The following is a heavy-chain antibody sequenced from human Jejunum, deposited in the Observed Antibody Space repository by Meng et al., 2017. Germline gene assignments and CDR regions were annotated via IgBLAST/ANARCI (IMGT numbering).Heavy chain of an antibody. D-gene: IGHD3-10*01. Sequence: VQWVGSGGGVVQPGTSLRLSCAAFGFTFRSYGMHWVRQAPGKGLEWVAVIWSDGSKTLHADSNRFTISRDNSKNILYLQVNSLRVEDTAMYYYARDDDLSGNNLDHWGHGTLVTVSS. CDR2: IWSDGSKT. V-gene: IGHV3-33*01. CDR3: ARDDDLSGNNLDH. J-gene: IGHJ4*01. CDR1: GFTFRSYG.